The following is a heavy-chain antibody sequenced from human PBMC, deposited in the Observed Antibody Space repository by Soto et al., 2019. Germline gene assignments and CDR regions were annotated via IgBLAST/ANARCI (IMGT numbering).Heavy chain of an antibody. Sequence: QVQLVQSGSEVKKPGASVKASCKASGYTFTSYYMHCVRQAPGQGLEWMGIINPSVGSTSYAQKFRGGDTMNSDTTNSTVYIELRRLRSEDTAVYYCARDLSTMVRGVSYYYYMDVWGKGTTVTVSS. CDR1: GYTFTSYY. V-gene: IGHV1-46*03. CDR2: INPSVGST. J-gene: IGHJ6*03. D-gene: IGHD3-10*01. CDR3: ARDLSTMVRGVSYYYYMDV.